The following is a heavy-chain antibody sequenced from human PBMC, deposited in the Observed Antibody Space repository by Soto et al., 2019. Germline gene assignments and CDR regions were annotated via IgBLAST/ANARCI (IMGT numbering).Heavy chain of an antibody. Sequence: GGSLRLSCAASGFTFSSYSMNWVRQAPGKGLEWVSYISSSSSTIYYADSVKGRFTISRDNAKNSLYLQMNSLRDEDTAVYYCARGAKENTMIVVVITTYYYYGMDVWGQGTTVTVSS. D-gene: IGHD3-22*01. CDR1: GFTFSSYS. CDR3: ARGAKENTMIVVVITTYYYYGMDV. J-gene: IGHJ6*02. CDR2: ISSSSSTI. V-gene: IGHV3-48*02.